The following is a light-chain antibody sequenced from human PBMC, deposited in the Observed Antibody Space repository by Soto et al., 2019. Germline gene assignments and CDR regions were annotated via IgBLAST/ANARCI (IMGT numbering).Light chain of an antibody. J-gene: IGKJ4*01. CDR1: QDISNY. CDR3: QKYNSVPLT. CDR2: AAS. Sequence: DIQMTRSPSSLSASVGDRVTITCRASQDISNYLAWYQQKSGQPPKLLIYAASTLQSGVPSRFSGSKSGTDFTLTISSLQPEDVATYYCQKYNSVPLTLGGGTKVEIK. V-gene: IGKV1-27*01.